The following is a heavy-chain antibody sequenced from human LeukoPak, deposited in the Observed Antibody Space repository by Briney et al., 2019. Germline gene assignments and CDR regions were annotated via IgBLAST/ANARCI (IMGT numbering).Heavy chain of an antibody. Sequence: PGGSLRLSCAASGFTFSNALMGWVRQAPGKGLEWVGRIKDKTDGETTDYAAPVKGRFTISRDDSKNTLYLQMNSLKTEDSAVYYCATDRIGWWGQGNLVTVSS. CDR3: ATDRIGW. J-gene: IGHJ4*02. CDR2: IKDKTDGETT. D-gene: IGHD6-19*01. CDR1: GFTFSNAL. V-gene: IGHV3-15*01.